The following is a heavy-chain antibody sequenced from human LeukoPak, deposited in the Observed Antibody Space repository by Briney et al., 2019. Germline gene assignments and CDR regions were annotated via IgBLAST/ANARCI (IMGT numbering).Heavy chain of an antibody. CDR1: GFTFSDYY. J-gene: IGHJ6*03. V-gene: IGHV3-11*01. D-gene: IGHD3-10*01. CDR2: ISSSGSTI. CDR3: ARDRRSGSLNYMDV. Sequence: GGSLRLSCAASGFTFSDYYMSWIRQAPGKGLEWVSYISSSGSTIYYADSVKGRFTISRDNAKNSLYLQMNSLRAEDTAVYYCARDRRSGSLNYMDVWGKGTTVTVSS.